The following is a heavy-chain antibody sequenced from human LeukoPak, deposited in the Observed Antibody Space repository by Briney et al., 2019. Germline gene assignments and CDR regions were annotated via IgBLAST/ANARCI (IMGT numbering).Heavy chain of an antibody. CDR2: FYSTGST. Sequence: SETLSLTCTVSGGSISSYYWTWIRQPAGKGREWIGRFYSTGSTNYNPSLKSRVTMSVDTSKNQFSLKLSSVTAADTAVYYCARDQYSGSLDYWGQGTLVTVSS. CDR1: GGSISSYY. J-gene: IGHJ4*02. D-gene: IGHD1-26*01. CDR3: ARDQYSGSLDY. V-gene: IGHV4-4*07.